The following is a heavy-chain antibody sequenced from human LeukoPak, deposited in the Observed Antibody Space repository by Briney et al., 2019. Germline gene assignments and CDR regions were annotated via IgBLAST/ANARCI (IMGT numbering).Heavy chain of an antibody. CDR3: ARDPMVRGVSWVYYYYYGMDV. Sequence: GGSLRLSCAASGFTFSSYWMSWVRQAPGKGLEWVANIKQDGSEKYYVDSVKGRFTISRDNSKNTLYLQMNSLRAEDTAVYYCARDPMVRGVSWVYYYYYGMDVWGQGTTVTVSS. D-gene: IGHD3-10*01. CDR2: IKQDGSEK. V-gene: IGHV3-7*01. J-gene: IGHJ6*02. CDR1: GFTFSSYW.